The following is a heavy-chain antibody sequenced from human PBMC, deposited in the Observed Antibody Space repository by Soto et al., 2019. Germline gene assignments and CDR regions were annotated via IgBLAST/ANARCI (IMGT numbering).Heavy chain of an antibody. J-gene: IGHJ5*02. CDR3: ARIPGP. D-gene: IGHD2-21*01. Sequence: SGTLSLTCASVGGSISRGGYSWSWIRQPPGKGLEWIGYIYDSVSTFYNPSLKSRVTISVDRSKNQFSLKLISVTAADTAVDFCARIPGPSGQGTLVNVSS. V-gene: IGHV4-30-2*01. CDR2: IYDSVST. CDR1: GGSISRGGYS.